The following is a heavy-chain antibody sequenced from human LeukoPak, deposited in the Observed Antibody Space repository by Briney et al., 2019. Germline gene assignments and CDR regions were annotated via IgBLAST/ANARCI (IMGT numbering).Heavy chain of an antibody. Sequence: GGSLRLSCAASGFTFSSYAMNWVRQAPGKGLEWVSGISGSGGTTYYADSVQGRFTISRDNSKNMLYVQMNSLRADDTAIYYCARGFVLGAAKNYFDYWGQGALVTVSS. D-gene: IGHD2-21*02. J-gene: IGHJ4*02. CDR3: ARGFVLGAAKNYFDY. CDR2: ISGSGGTT. V-gene: IGHV3-23*01. CDR1: GFTFSSYA.